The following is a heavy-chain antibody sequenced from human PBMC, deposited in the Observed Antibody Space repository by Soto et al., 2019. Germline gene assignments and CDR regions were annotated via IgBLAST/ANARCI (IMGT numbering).Heavy chain of an antibody. CDR2: SSATGAGT. D-gene: IGHD1-7*01. CDR1: GFTFSSYG. J-gene: IGHJ4*02. CDR3: AKDRRAGGNYGFYSDF. V-gene: IGHV3-23*01. Sequence: EVQLLESGGGLGQRGGSLRLSCAASGFTFSSYGMTWVRQAPGKGLEWVSFSSATGAGTYYADSVKGRFTISRDNSKNTLYLQMPSLSADDTAVYYCAKDRRAGGNYGFYSDFSGQGALVIVSS.